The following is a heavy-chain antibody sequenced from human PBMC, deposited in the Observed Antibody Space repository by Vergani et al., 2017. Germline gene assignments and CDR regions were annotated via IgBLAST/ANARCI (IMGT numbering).Heavy chain of an antibody. D-gene: IGHD2-21*01. Sequence: QVQLQESGPGLVKPPGTLSLTCTVSGGSISSGSYYWTWIRQPAGRGLEWIGRIYPNGNGNYNESLRSRLTMSIDTSRSQFSLSLSSVTAADTAVYYCARGNCGVNCPKYNWLAPWGRGILVTVSS. V-gene: IGHV4-61*02. CDR3: ARGNCGVNCPKYNWLAP. J-gene: IGHJ5*02. CDR1: GGSISSGSYY. CDR2: IYPNGNG.